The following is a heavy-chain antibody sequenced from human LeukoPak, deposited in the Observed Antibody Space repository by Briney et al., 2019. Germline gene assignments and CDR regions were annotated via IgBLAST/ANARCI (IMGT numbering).Heavy chain of an antibody. Sequence: PGGSLRLSCAASGFTFTTYGMHWVRQAPGKGLEWVAFIRYDGSNQYYADSVKGRFTISRDNSKNTLYLQMNSLRAEATALYYCAKVVGPWSGLRGYMDVWGKGTTVTVSS. CDR3: AKVVGPWSGLRGYMDV. J-gene: IGHJ6*03. V-gene: IGHV3-30*02. CDR1: GFTFTTYG. D-gene: IGHD3-3*01. CDR2: IRYDGSNQ.